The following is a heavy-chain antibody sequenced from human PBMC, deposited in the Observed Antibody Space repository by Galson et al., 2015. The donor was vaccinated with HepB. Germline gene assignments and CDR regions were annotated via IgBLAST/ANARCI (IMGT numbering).Heavy chain of an antibody. V-gene: IGHV3-23*01. D-gene: IGHD3-22*01. CDR3: AKGGGYYYDSSGYLDAFDI. CDR1: GFTFSSYA. CDR2: ISGSGGST. Sequence: SLRLSCAASGFTFSSYAMSWVRQAPGKGLEWVSAISGSGGSTYYADSVEGRFTISRDNSKNTLYLQMNSLRAEDTAVYYCAKGGGYYYDSSGYLDAFDIWGQGTMVTVSS. J-gene: IGHJ3*02.